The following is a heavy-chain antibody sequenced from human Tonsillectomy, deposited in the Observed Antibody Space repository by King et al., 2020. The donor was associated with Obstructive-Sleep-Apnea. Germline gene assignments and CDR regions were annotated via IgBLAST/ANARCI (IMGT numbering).Heavy chain of an antibody. CDR3: AKEGGASTTGYYYYGLDV. CDR2: ISGSGDST. Sequence: VQLVESGGGLVQPGGSLRLSCAASGFTFSSYAMSWVRQAPGKGLEWVSGISGSGDSTYYADSVKGRFTISRDNSKNTLYVQMNSLRAEDTAVYYCAKEGGASTTGYYYYGLDVWGQGTTVTVSS. CDR1: GFTFSSYA. D-gene: IGHD1-1*01. V-gene: IGHV3-23*04. J-gene: IGHJ6*02.